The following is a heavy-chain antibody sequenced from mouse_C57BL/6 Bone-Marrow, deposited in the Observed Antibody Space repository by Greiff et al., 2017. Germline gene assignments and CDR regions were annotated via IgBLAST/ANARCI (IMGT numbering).Heavy chain of an antibody. D-gene: IGHD1-1*01. V-gene: IGHV14-4*01. J-gene: IGHJ3*01. Sequence: DVKLQESGAELVRPGASVKLSCTASGFNIKDDYMHWVKQRPEQGLEWIGWIDPENGDTEYASKFQGKATITADTSSNTAYLQLSSLTSEDTAVYYCTFLRGWFAYWGQGTLVTVSA. CDR2: IDPENGDT. CDR3: TFLRGWFAY. CDR1: GFNIKDDY.